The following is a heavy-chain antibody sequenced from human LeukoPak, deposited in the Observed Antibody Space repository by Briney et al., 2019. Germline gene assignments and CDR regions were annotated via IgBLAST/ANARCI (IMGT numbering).Heavy chain of an antibody. CDR1: GFTVNRNY. CDR2: IYSGGST. CDR3: VRDSVGLYYFNY. V-gene: IGHV3-53*01. D-gene: IGHD1-26*01. J-gene: IGHJ4*02. Sequence: PGGSLRLSXAASGFTVNRNYMSWVRQGPGKGRGWVSAIYSGGSTYYADSVKGRFTISRDNSKNTLYLQMNSLRAEDTAVYYCVRDSVGLYYFNYWGQGTLVTVSS.